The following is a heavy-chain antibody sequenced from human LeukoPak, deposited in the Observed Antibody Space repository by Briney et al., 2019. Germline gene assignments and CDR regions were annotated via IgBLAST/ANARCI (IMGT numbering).Heavy chain of an antibody. CDR3: ARDNGNKYYFDY. D-gene: IGHD2-8*01. Sequence: PGGSLRLSCAASGFMFSDYFMSWIRQAPGKELEWISYISSNSKYTKYADSVKGRFTTSRDNAKKSLYLQMNSLRAEDTAVYYRARDNGNKYYFDYWGQGTLVTVSS. CDR2: ISSNSKYT. V-gene: IGHV3-11*05. CDR1: GFMFSDYF. J-gene: IGHJ4*02.